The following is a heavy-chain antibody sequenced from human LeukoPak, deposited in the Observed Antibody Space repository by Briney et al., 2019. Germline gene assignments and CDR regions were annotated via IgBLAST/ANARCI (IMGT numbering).Heavy chain of an antibody. CDR1: GGSFSGYY. D-gene: IGHD6-13*01. V-gene: IGHV4-34*01. CDR2: INHSGST. J-gene: IGHJ6*02. CDR3: ARGRGYSSSFLAEYYYGMDV. Sequence: PSETLSLTCAVYGGSFSGYYWSWIRQPPGKGLEWIGEINHSGSTNYNPSLKSRVTISVDTSKNQFSLKLSSVTAADTAVYYCARGRGYSSSFLAEYYYGMDVWGQGTTVTVSS.